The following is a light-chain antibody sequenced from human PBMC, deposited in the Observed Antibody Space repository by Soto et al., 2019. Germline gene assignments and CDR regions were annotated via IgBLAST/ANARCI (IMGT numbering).Light chain of an antibody. CDR3: QHYYGYSRT. CDR2: KAS. CDR1: QSIDIW. J-gene: IGKJ2*01. V-gene: IGKV1-5*03. Sequence: DIQMTQSPSTLSASVGDRVTITCRASQSIDIWLAWYQQKPGKAPKHLIYKASNLDSGVPSRFSGSGSGTEFTLTISSLQPDQSATYYCQHYYGYSRTFGQGTKLEIK.